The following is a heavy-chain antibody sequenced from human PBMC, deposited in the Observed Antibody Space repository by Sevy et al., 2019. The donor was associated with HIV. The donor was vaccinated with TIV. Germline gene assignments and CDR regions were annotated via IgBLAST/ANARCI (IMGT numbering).Heavy chain of an antibody. V-gene: IGHV3-23*01. CDR2: VTSDGTT. CDR3: AGGDTTMITDLDY. Sequence: GGSLRLSCAASGLTLTTTGMSWVRQAPGKGLEWVAGVTSDGTTYYADSVRDRFTVSRDNSKNTLYLQLNSLRADDTAGFYWAGGDTTMITDLDYWGQGTLVTVSS. CDR1: GLTLTTTG. J-gene: IGHJ4*02. D-gene: IGHD3-16*01.